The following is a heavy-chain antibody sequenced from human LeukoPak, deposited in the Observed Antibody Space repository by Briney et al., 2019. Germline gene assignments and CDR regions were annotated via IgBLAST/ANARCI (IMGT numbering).Heavy chain of an antibody. J-gene: IGHJ4*02. CDR3: ARDGPSSPRGLTTYYFDY. Sequence: GRSLRLSCAASGFTFSSYAMHWVRQAPGKGLEWVAVISYDGSNKYYADSVKGRFTISRDNSKNTLYLQMNSLRAKDTAVYYCARDGPSSPRGLTTYYFDYWGQGTLVTVSS. D-gene: IGHD6-13*01. CDR2: ISYDGSNK. CDR1: GFTFSSYA. V-gene: IGHV3-30*04.